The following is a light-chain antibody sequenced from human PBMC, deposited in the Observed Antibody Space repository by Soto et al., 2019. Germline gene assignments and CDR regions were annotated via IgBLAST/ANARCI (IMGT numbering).Light chain of an antibody. CDR1: HSVSSR. V-gene: IGKV3-15*01. Sequence: EIVMTQSPATLSVSPGERATRSCRASHSVSSRLAWYQQKPGQAPRLLIYGASTRATGLPARFSGSGSGTEFTLTISSLQSEDFAVYYCQHYTNWPLTFGGGNKVEIQ. CDR2: GAS. CDR3: QHYTNWPLT. J-gene: IGKJ4*01.